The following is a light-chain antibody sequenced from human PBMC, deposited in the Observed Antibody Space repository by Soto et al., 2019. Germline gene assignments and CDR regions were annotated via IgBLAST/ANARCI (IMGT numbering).Light chain of an antibody. CDR3: AAWDDILNGVV. CDR1: SSNIGSNT. V-gene: IGLV1-44*01. CDR2: SNN. J-gene: IGLJ2*01. Sequence: QSVLTQPPSASGTPGQRVTISCSGSSSNIGSNTVNWYQQIPGTAPKLLIYSNNQRPSGVPDRFSGSKSGSSASLAISGLQSEDEADYYCAAWDDILNGVVFGGGTKLTVL.